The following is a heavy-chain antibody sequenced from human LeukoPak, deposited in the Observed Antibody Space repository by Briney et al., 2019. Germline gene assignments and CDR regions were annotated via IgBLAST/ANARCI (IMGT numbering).Heavy chain of an antibody. CDR3: ARDRRFGEFHDY. V-gene: IGHV4-59*12. CDR2: IYYSGST. J-gene: IGHJ4*02. Sequence: SETLSLTCTVSGGSISSYYWSWIRQPPGKGLEWIGYIYYSGSTNYNPSLKSRVTISVDTSKNQFSLKLSSVTAADTAVYYCARDRRFGEFHDYWGQGTLVTVSS. CDR1: GGSISSYY. D-gene: IGHD3-10*01.